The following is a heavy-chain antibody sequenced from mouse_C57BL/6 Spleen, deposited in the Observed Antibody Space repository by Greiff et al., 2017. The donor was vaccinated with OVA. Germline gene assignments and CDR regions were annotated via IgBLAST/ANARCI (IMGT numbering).Heavy chain of an antibody. CDR3: ARDVDYFDY. CDR1: GFTFSSYA. CDR2: ISDGGSYT. Sequence: EVQRVESGGGLVKPGGSLKLSCAASGFTFSSYAMSWVRQTPEKRLEWVATISDGGSYTYYPDNVKGRFTISRDNAKNNLYLQMSHLKSEDTAMYYCARDVDYFDYWGQGTTLTVSS. V-gene: IGHV5-4*01. J-gene: IGHJ2*01.